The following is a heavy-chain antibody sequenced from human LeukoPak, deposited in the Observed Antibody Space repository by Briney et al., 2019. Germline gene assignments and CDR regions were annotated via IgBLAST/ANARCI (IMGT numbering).Heavy chain of an antibody. CDR1: GFTFSSYN. CDR2: ITSSSSYI. D-gene: IGHD1-26*01. CDR3: ARDPYSGNYGAYYYYMDV. V-gene: IGHV3-21*06. J-gene: IGHJ6*03. Sequence: PGGSLRLSCAASGFTFSSYNMNWVRQAPGKGLEWVSSITSSSSYIYYADSVKGRFTISRDNAENSLYLQMDSLRVEDTAEYYCARDPYSGNYGAYYYYMDVWGKGTTVTVSS.